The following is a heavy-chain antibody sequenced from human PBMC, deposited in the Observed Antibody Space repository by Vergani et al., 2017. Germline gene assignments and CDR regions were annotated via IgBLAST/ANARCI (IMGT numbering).Heavy chain of an antibody. V-gene: IGHV1-69*01. CDR2: IIPIFGTA. Sequence: QVQLVQSGAEVKKPGSSVKVSCKASGGTFSSYAISWVRQAPGQGLEWMGGIIPIFGTANYAQKFQGRVTITADESTSTAYMELSSLRSEDTAVYYCARPYEVFLEWLSCPRWDYWGQGTLVTVSS. CDR3: ARPYEVFLEWLSCPRWDY. D-gene: IGHD3-3*01. CDR1: GGTFSSYA. J-gene: IGHJ4*02.